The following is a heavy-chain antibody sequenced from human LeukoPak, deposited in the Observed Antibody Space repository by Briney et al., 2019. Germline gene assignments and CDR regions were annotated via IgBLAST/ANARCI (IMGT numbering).Heavy chain of an antibody. D-gene: IGHD1-26*01. J-gene: IGHJ4*02. Sequence: GGSLRLSCAASGFTFSSYAMSWVRQAPGKGLEWVSGIGGSGGSTYYTDSVKGRFTISRENSKNTVSLQMKSLRAEDTAVYFCAKGFSGTYSHVDSWGQGTLVTVSS. CDR2: IGGSGGST. V-gene: IGHV3-23*01. CDR3: AKGFSGTYSHVDS. CDR1: GFTFSSYA.